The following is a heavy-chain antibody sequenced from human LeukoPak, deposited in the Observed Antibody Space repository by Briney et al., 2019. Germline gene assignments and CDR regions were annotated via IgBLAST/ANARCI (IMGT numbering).Heavy chain of an antibody. CDR2: ITNSGSTT. CDR3: ARDRGLLVPSLGFYFDY. Sequence: GGSLRLSCEASGFTFGHYYMSWIRQAPGKGLEWISYITNSGSTTYYSDSVKGRFTISRDNARNSLYLQMDSLRADDTAVYYCARDRGLLVPSLGFYFDYWGPGTHVNVSS. D-gene: IGHD3-16*01. CDR1: GFTFGHYY. V-gene: IGHV3-11*01. J-gene: IGHJ4*02.